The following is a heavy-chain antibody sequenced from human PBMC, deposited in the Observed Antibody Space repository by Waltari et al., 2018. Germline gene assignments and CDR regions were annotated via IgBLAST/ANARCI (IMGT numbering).Heavy chain of an antibody. V-gene: IGHV3-20*04. CDR3: AKEGGYSYYNNYFDS. CDR2: ISYNGGNT. D-gene: IGHD3-10*01. CDR1: GSDFEFTG. Sequence: EAHLVDSGVRETRPGGSLRLACFASGSDFEFTGMSWVRQGPGKGLEWVASISYNGGNTYYAESVEGRFSISRSNAESSLFLQMNSLRPEDTALYYCAKEGGYSYYNNYFDSWGQGTRVTVSS. J-gene: IGHJ5*01.